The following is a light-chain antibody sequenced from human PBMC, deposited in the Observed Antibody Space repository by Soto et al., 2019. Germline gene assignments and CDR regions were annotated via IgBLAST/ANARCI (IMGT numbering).Light chain of an antibody. CDR3: QVWDRESEHYV. V-gene: IGLV3-21*02. J-gene: IGLJ1*01. CDR1: NIGSKS. Sequence: SYELTQPPSVSVAPGQTARIPCGVTNIGSKSVHWYQQRPGQAPVMVVYDDSDRPSGIPERFSGSNSGDTATLSISRVEAGDEADYYCQVWDRESEHYVFGTGTKVTLL. CDR2: DDS.